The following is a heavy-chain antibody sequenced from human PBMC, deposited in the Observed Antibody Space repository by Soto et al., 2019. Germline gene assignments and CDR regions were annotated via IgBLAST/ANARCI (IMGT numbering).Heavy chain of an antibody. D-gene: IGHD5-18*01. J-gene: IGHJ4*02. CDR2: ISNSRSTI. CDR1: GFTFSSYW. CDR3: ARSTAMAEYYFDY. V-gene: IGHV3-48*02. Sequence: GGSLRLSCAASGFTFSSYWMSWVRQAPGKGLEWVAYISNSRSTIYYADSVKGRFTISRDNAKNSLYLQMNSLRDEDTAVYYCARSTAMAEYYFDYWGQGTLVTV.